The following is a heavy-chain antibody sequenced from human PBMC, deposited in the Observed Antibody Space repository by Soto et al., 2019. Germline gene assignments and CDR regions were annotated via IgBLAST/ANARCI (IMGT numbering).Heavy chain of an antibody. Sequence: SVKVSCKASGGTFSDFALSWVRQAPGQGLEWRGGVIPIFGPANYAQSFKGGVTSTADESTTTAYMELHSLRSDDTAVYYCATPFYNSGHYWDHDAFDIWGQGTMVTV. CDR2: VIPIFGPA. V-gene: IGHV1-69*13. D-gene: IGHD3-22*01. J-gene: IGHJ3*02. CDR1: GGTFSDFA. CDR3: ATPFYNSGHYWDHDAFDI.